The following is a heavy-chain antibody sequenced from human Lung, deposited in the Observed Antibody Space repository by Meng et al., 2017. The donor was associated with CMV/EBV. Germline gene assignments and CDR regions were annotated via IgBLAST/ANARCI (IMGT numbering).Heavy chain of an antibody. Sequence: GGSXRLXCAASGPTLSTYGIHWVRQAPGKGREWVACIRYDGGKKEYVDSVKGRFTIPRDNSKNTVNLQMNSLSAEDTAVYYCTKASGRGGHLWFRGIDYWGQGXLVTVSS. CDR2: IRYDGGKK. CDR1: GPTLSTYG. J-gene: IGHJ4*02. CDR3: TKASGRGGHLWFRGIDY. V-gene: IGHV3-30*02. D-gene: IGHD3-10*01.